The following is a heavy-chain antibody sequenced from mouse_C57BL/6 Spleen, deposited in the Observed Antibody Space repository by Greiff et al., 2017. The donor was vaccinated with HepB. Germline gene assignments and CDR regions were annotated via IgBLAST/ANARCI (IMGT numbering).Heavy chain of an antibody. CDR3: ARGDGYYRYFDV. V-gene: IGHV3-6*01. J-gene: IGHJ1*03. CDR2: ISYDGSN. D-gene: IGHD2-3*01. Sequence: EVKLMESGPGLVKPSQSLSLTCSVTGYSITSGYYWNWIRQFPGNKLEWMGYISYDGSNNYNPSLKNRISITRDTSKNQFFLKLNSVTTEDTATYYCARGDGYYRYFDVWGTGTTVTVSS. CDR1: GYSITSGYY.